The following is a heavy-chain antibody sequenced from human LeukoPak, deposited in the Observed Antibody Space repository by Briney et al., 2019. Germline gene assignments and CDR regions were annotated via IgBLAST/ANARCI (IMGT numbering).Heavy chain of an antibody. Sequence: SETLSLTCTVSGGSISSGGYYWSWIRQHPGKGLERIGYIYYSGSTYYNPSLKSRVTISVDTSKNQFSLKLSSVTAADTAVYYCASRSTAMVTSNFDYWGQGTLVTVSS. D-gene: IGHD5-18*01. CDR2: IYYSGST. CDR1: GGSISSGGYY. J-gene: IGHJ4*02. V-gene: IGHV4-31*03. CDR3: ASRSTAMVTSNFDY.